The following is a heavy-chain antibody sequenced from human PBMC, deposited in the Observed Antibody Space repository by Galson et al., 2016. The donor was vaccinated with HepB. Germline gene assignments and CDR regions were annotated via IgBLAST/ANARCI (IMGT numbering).Heavy chain of an antibody. J-gene: IGHJ4*02. CDR2: IRGSGGSP. CDR1: GFSFSNYA. Sequence: SLRLSCAASGFSFSNYAISWVRQTPGKGLEWVSDIRGSGGSPYYADSVLGRFTITRDNSKNTLYLQMNSLKTEDTAIYYCTRPMYDTTGSASGNFDYWGQGTLVTVSS. V-gene: IGHV3-23*01. CDR3: TRPMYDTTGSASGNFDY. D-gene: IGHD3-22*01.